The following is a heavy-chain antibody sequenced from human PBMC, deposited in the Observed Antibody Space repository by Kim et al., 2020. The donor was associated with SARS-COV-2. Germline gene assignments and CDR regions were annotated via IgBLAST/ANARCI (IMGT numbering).Heavy chain of an antibody. J-gene: IGHJ6*01. CDR2: ISNDGSNK. CDR1: EFTFSTYG. V-gene: IGHV3-30*18. D-gene: IGHD3-10*01. CDR3: AKAVLRGVYYYYYGMDA. Sequence: GGSLRLSCVAPEFTFSTYGMLWVRQAPGKGLVWVALISNDGSNKYYADSVKGRFTISRDNSENTLYLQMNSLRAEDTAVYSCAKAVLRGVYYYYYGMDA.